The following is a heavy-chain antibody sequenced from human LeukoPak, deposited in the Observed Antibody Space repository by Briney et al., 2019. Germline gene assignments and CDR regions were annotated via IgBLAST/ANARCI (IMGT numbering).Heavy chain of an antibody. V-gene: IGHV3-7*01. Sequence: PGGSLRLSCAASGFTFSSYWMSWVRQAPGKGLEWVANIKQDGSEKYYVDSVKGRFTISRDNAKNSLYLQMNSLRAEDTAVYSCARDQPAMLELRGFDYWGQGTLVTVSS. D-gene: IGHD1-7*01. CDR2: IKQDGSEK. CDR3: ARDQPAMLELRGFDY. J-gene: IGHJ4*02. CDR1: GFTFSSYW.